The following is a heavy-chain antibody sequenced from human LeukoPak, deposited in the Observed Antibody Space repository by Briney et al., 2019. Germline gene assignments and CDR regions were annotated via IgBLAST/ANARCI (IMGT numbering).Heavy chain of an antibody. CDR2: ISGSGGST. CDR3: AKYPLLGVPYYYDSSGYYFDY. Sequence: GGSLRLSCAASGFTFSSYAMSWVRQAPGKGLEWVSAISGSGGSTYYADSVKGRFTISRDNSKNTLHLQMNSLRAEDTAVYYCAKYPLLGVPYYYDSSGYYFDYWGQGTLVTVSS. V-gene: IGHV3-23*01. D-gene: IGHD3-22*01. CDR1: GFTFSSYA. J-gene: IGHJ4*02.